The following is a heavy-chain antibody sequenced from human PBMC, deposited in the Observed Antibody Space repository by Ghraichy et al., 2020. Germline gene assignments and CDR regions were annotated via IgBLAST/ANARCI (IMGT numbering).Heavy chain of an antibody. Sequence: GGSLRLSCTASGFTFGDYAMSWVRQAPGKGLEWVGFIRSKAYGGTTEYAASVKGRFTISRDDSKSIAYLQMNSLKTEDTAVYYCTRAKSGDSSSSHFDYWGQGILVTVSS. D-gene: IGHD6-13*01. CDR3: TRAKSGDSSSSHFDY. J-gene: IGHJ4*02. V-gene: IGHV3-49*04. CDR2: IRSKAYGGTT. CDR1: GFTFGDYA.